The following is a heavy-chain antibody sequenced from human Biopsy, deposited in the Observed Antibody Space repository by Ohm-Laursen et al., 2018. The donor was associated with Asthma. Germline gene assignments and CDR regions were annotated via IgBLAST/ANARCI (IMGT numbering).Heavy chain of an antibody. CDR3: ARGWNCGGDCYSLDS. CDR1: GDSIDSGDYS. CDR2: IYRNGDT. D-gene: IGHD2-21*02. Sequence: QTLSLTCAVSGDSIDSGDYSWTWIRQSPGVGLEWIGYIYRNGDTYYNPTLKNRVTISIDRSKNQFSLRLRSVTAAGTAVYYCARGWNCGGDCYSLDSWGQGTLVTVSS. V-gene: IGHV4-30-2*06. J-gene: IGHJ4*02.